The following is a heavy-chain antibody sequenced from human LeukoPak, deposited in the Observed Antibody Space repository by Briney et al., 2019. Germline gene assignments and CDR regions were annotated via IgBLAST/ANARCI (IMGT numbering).Heavy chain of an antibody. CDR2: IYSGGST. CDR1: GFTVSSNY. D-gene: IGHD5-12*01. J-gene: IGHJ3*02. CDR3: ARDSGLRSVSDI. V-gene: IGHV3-66*01. Sequence: GGSLRLSCAASGFTVSSNYMSWVRQAPGKGLEWVSVIYSGGSTYYADSVKGRFTISRDNSKDTLYLQMSSLRAEDTAVYYCARDSGLRSVSDIWGQGTMVTVSS.